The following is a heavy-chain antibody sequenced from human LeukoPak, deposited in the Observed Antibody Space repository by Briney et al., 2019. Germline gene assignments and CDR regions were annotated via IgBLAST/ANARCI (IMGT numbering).Heavy chain of an antibody. Sequence: SVKVSFKASGGTFLSYAISWVRQAPGQGLEWMGRIIPIFGIANYAQKFQGRVTITADKSTSTAYMELSSLRSEDTAVYYCVTAMVRGEYYYYGMDVWGQGTTVTVSS. CDR1: GGTFLSYA. CDR2: IIPIFGIA. CDR3: VTAMVRGEYYYYGMDV. D-gene: IGHD5-18*01. V-gene: IGHV1-69*10. J-gene: IGHJ6*02.